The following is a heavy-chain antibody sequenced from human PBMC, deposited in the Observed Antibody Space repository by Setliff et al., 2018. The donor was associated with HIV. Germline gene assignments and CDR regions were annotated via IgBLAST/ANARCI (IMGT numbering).Heavy chain of an antibody. CDR1: GDTISRGGYY. J-gene: IGHJ4*02. D-gene: IGHD6-19*01. V-gene: IGHV4-31*03. CDR3: TRGYSSSTGYFDT. Sequence: PSETLSLTCTVSGDTISRGGYYWSWVRQSPGKGLEWVGSLYYTGTAYYNPSLERRLTLSLGTSDNEFSLKLNSSTAADTATYYCTRGYSSSTGYFDTWGRGTLVTVSS. CDR2: LYYTGTA.